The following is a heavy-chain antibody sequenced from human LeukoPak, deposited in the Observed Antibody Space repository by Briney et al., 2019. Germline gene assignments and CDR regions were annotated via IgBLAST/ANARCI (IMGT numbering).Heavy chain of an antibody. CDR3: ARVLNGYNIRDYFDY. CDR1: GYTFTSYY. CDR2: INPSGGST. D-gene: IGHD5-24*01. V-gene: IGHV1-46*01. Sequence: ASVKVSCKASGYTFTSYYIHWVRQAPGQGLEWMGLINPSGGSTNYAQKFQGRVAMTRDTSTSTVYMELSSLRSDDTAVYYCARVLNGYNIRDYFDYWGQGTLVTVSS. J-gene: IGHJ4*02.